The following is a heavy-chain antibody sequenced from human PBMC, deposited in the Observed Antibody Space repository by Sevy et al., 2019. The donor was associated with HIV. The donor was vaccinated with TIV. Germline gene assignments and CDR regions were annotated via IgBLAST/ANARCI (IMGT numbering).Heavy chain of an antibody. Sequence: ASVKVSCKASGYTFTGYYMHWVRQAPGQGLEWMGRINPNSGGTNYAQKFQGRVTMTRDTSISTAYMDLSRLRSDDTAVYYCAREGGYSDPLYYFDYWGQGTLVTVSS. CDR2: INPNSGGT. CDR3: AREGGYSDPLYYFDY. V-gene: IGHV1-2*06. CDR1: GYTFTGYY. D-gene: IGHD5-18*01. J-gene: IGHJ4*02.